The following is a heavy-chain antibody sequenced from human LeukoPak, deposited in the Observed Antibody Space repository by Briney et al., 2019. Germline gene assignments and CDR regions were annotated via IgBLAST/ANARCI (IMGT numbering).Heavy chain of an antibody. CDR1: GYTFTSYD. V-gene: IGHV1-69*04. D-gene: IGHD3-22*01. Sequence: GASVKVSCKASGYTFTSYDINWVRQAPGQGLEWVGRIIPILGTANNAQEFQGRVTITADKSTSTVYMELSSLRSEDTAVYYCAILDPYDSSGTEVFDIWGQGTIVTVSS. CDR3: AILDPYDSSGTEVFDI. CDR2: IIPILGTA. J-gene: IGHJ3*02.